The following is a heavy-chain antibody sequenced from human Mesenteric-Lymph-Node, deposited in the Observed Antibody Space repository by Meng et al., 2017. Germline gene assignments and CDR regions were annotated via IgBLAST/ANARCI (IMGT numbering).Heavy chain of an antibody. V-gene: IGHV2-5*01. CDR3: AHQVHYGAYDY. J-gene: IGHJ4*02. CDR1: WFSLSTSGVG. Sequence: TLKESLPTLVKPTHTLTLTCSFSWFSLSTSGVGVGWIRQPPGKALEWLAHISWSADQLSSPSLTSRLTITKDTSKHQVVLTMTHMDPVDTATYSCAHQVHYGAYDYWGQGTLVTVSS. CDR2: ISWSADQ. D-gene: IGHD4-17*01.